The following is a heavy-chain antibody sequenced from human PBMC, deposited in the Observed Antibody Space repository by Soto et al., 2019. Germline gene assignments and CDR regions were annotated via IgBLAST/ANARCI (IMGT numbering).Heavy chain of an antibody. J-gene: IGHJ6*03. V-gene: IGHV4-4*02. CDR3: ARLYDFWSGPLTSYYYDMEG. CDR1: SGSISSSNW. D-gene: IGHD3-3*01. Sequence: PSETLSLTCAVSSGSISSSNWWSWVRQPPGKGLEWIGEIYHSGSTNYNPSLKSRVTISVDKSKNQFSLKLSSVTAADTAVYYCARLYDFWSGPLTSYYYDMEGWGTGTTVTVSS. CDR2: IYHSGST.